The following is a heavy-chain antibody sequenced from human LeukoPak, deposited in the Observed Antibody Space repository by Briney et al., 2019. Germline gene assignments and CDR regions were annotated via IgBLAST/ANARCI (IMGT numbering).Heavy chain of an antibody. Sequence: ASVKVSCKASGYTFTGYYMHWVRQAPGQGLEWMGWINPNSGGTNYAQKFQGRVTMTRDTSISTAYMELSRLRSDDTAVYYCARDRTAAGKSGFDPWGQGTLVIVSS. CDR1: GYTFTGYY. J-gene: IGHJ5*02. V-gene: IGHV1-2*02. CDR2: INPNSGGT. D-gene: IGHD6-13*01. CDR3: ARDRTAAGKSGFDP.